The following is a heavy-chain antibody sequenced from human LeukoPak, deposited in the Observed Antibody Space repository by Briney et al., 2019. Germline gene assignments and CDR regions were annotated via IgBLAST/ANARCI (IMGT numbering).Heavy chain of an antibody. CDR3: ARDGSSTYYFDY. V-gene: IGHV3-21*01. CDR2: ISSSSSYI. Sequence: GGSLRLSCAASGFTFSSYSMNWVRQAPGKGLEWVSSISSSSSYIYYADSVKGRFTTSRDNAKNSLYLQMNSLRAEDTAVYYCARDGSSTYYFDYWGQGTLVTVSS. J-gene: IGHJ4*02. D-gene: IGHD3-10*01. CDR1: GFTFSSYS.